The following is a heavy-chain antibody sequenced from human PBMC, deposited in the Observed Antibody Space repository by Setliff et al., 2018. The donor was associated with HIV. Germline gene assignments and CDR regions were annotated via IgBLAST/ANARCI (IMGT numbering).Heavy chain of an antibody. CDR3: AKGTKITTALYLAY. D-gene: IGHD6-13*01. V-gene: IGHV3-23*01. Sequence: TGGSLRLSCAASGFTFRDYAMIWVRQAPGMGLEWVSTISGSSSIKEYADFVKGRFSISRDNSKDTVFLQMDSLRAEDTAIYYCAKGTKITTALYLAYWGQGTPVTVSS. J-gene: IGHJ1*01. CDR1: GFTFRDYA. CDR2: ISGSSSIK.